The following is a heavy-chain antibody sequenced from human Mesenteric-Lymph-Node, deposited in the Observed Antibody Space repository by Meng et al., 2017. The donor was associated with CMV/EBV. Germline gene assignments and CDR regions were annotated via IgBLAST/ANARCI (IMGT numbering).Heavy chain of an antibody. Sequence: TCTDYGSSVNRGNYYGTWIRQPPGKGLEWIGYIYRDRSTNYNPSLKSRVSISVDTPNNQFSLKLTSVTAADTAIYYCARDSGSQISWGQGTLVTVSS. J-gene: IGHJ5*02. CDR2: IYRDRST. CDR3: ARDSGSQIS. D-gene: IGHD3-10*01. CDR1: GSSVNRGNYY. V-gene: IGHV4-61*01.